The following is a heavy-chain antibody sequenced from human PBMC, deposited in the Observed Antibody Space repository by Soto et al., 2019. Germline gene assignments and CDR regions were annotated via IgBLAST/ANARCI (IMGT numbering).Heavy chain of an antibody. CDR3: ARDRQSTPWYAADY. D-gene: IGHD6-13*01. Sequence: GGSLRLSCAASGFTFSSYGMTFSSYAMSWVRQAPGKGLEWVSTISGSGDSTYYADSVKGRFTISRDNAKNSLYLQMTSLRDEDTALYYCARDRQSTPWYAADYWGQGSLVTVSS. CDR2: ISGSGDST. V-gene: IGHV3-23*01. J-gene: IGHJ4*02. CDR1: GFTFSSYGMTFSSYA.